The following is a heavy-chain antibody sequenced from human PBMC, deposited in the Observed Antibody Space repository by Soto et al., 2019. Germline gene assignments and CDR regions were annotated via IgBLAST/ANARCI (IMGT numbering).Heavy chain of an antibody. V-gene: IGHV3-21*01. D-gene: IGHD3-22*01. CDR1: GFTFSSYS. J-gene: IGHJ4*02. CDR2: ISSSSSYI. Sequence: GGSLILSCAASGFTFSSYSMNWVRQAPGKGLEWVSSISSSSSYIYYADSVKGRFTISRDNAKNSLYLQMNSLRAEDTAVYYCARDDYYDSTGYLAPLDYWGQGTLVTVSS. CDR3: ARDDYYDSTGYLAPLDY.